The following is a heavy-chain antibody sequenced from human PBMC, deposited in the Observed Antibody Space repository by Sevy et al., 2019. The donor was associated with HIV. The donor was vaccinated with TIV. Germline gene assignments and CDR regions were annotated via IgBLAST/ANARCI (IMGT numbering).Heavy chain of an antibody. CDR2: LSFGCGEL. CDR3: AREGCTKPHDY. CDR1: GFTFSKYS. V-gene: IGHV3-23*01. D-gene: IGHD2-8*01. J-gene: IGHJ4*02. Sequence: GGSLRLSCAASGFTFSKYSMSWVRQPPGKGLEWVSTLSFGCGELNHADSVKGLFTISRDNSKNSLYLQMNNLRAEDTAVYYCAREGCTKPHDYWGQGTLVTVSS.